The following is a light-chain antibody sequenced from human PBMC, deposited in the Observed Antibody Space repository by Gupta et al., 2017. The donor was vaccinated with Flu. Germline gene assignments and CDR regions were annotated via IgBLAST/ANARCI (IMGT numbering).Light chain of an antibody. V-gene: IGKV4-1*01. CDR3: QQYHSTPFT. Sequence: NCKSSQSILYTSNNKNNLAWYQQKPGQPPNLLIFWASSRESGVPDRFSGSGSGTDFTLTISSLQAEDVAVYYCQQYHSTPFTFGGGTKVVIK. CDR1: QSILYTSNNKNN. CDR2: WAS. J-gene: IGKJ4*01.